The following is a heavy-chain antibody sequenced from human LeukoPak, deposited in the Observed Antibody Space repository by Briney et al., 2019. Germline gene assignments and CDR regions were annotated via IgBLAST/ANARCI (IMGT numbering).Heavy chain of an antibody. J-gene: IGHJ4*02. CDR2: MYLSGTT. Sequence: SETLSLTCTVSGDSINSLDLWSWVRQPPGKGLEWIGEMYLSGTTHSNPSVKSRVTISIDKSKNQFFLNLSSVTAADTAVYYCARARGSCYSGWGQGTLVTVSS. D-gene: IGHD2-15*01. CDR3: ARARGSCYSG. V-gene: IGHV4-4*02. CDR1: GDSINSLDL.